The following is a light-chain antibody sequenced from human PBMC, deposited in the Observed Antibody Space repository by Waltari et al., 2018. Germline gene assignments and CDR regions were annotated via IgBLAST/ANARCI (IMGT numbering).Light chain of an antibody. Sequence: VLPQEPSVTVSPGGTVTLTCASTTGVVTTSYYPNWFHQNPGPSPTTLISDTDKRHSGTPARFSGSRLGGKAALTLSKVQPEDEADYYCSLYDGDARWVFGGGTKLTVL. CDR3: SLYDGDARWV. CDR2: DTD. V-gene: IGLV7-43*01. CDR1: TGVVTTSYY. J-gene: IGLJ3*02.